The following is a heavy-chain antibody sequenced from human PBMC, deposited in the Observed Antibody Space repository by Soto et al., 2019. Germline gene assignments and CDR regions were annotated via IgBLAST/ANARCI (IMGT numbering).Heavy chain of an antibody. CDR3: ARVFVPRITIFGVVNKNHLSYGMDV. D-gene: IGHD3-3*01. V-gene: IGHV4-4*07. J-gene: IGHJ6*02. CDR2: IYTSGST. Sequence: SETLSLTCTVSGGSISSYYWSWIRQPAGKGLEWIGRIYTSGSTNYNPSLKSRVTMSVDTSKNQFSLKLSSVTAADTAVYYCARVFVPRITIFGVVNKNHLSYGMDVWGQGTTVTVSS. CDR1: GGSISSYY.